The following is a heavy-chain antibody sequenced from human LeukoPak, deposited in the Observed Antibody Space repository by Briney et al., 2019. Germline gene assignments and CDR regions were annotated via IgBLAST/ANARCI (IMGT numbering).Heavy chain of an antibody. CDR2: IYYSGNT. CDR3: AREYYDFWSGYNYYYYMDV. Sequence: PSETLSLTCTVSGYSINSGHYWGWIRQPPGKRLEWIGSIYYSGNTYYNPTLRSRITLSIDTSKNQFSLNLTSVTAADAAVYYCAREYYDFWSGYNYYYYMDVWGKGTTVTVSS. CDR1: GYSINSGHY. D-gene: IGHD3-3*01. J-gene: IGHJ6*03. V-gene: IGHV4-38-2*02.